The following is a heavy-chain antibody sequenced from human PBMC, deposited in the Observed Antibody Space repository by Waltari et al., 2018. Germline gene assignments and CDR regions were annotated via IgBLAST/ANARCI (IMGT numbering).Heavy chain of an antibody. D-gene: IGHD3-3*01. V-gene: IGHV3-21*02. J-gene: IGHJ3*02. CDR2: ISSSSSYI. Sequence: EVQLVESGGDLVQPGGSLRLSCAASGFTFSSYSMNWVRQAPGQGLEWVSSISSSSSYIYYADSVKGRFTISRDNAKNSLYLQMNSLRAEDTAVYYCARELYYDFWSGYRKTDAFDIWGQGTMVTVSS. CDR3: ARELYYDFWSGYRKTDAFDI. CDR1: GFTFSSYS.